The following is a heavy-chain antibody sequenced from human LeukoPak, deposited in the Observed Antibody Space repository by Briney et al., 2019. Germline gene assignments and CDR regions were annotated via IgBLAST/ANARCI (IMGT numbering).Heavy chain of an antibody. J-gene: IGHJ4*02. V-gene: IGHV1-24*01. Sequence: ASVKVSCKVSGYTLTELSMHWVRQAPGKGLEWMGGFDPEDGETIYAQKFQGRVTMTEDTSTDTAYMELSSLRPEDTAVYYCATARGKLELRDFDYWGQGTLVTVSS. D-gene: IGHD1-7*01. CDR2: FDPEDGET. CDR1: GYTLTELS. CDR3: ATARGKLELRDFDY.